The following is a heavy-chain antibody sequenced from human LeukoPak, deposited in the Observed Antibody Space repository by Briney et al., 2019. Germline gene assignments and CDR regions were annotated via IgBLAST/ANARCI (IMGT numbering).Heavy chain of an antibody. CDR2: INHSGST. D-gene: IGHD3-16*01. V-gene: IGHV4-34*01. CDR1: GGSFSGYY. J-gene: IGHJ4*02. Sequence: SETLSLTCAVYGGSFSGYYWSWIRQPPGKGLEWIGEINHSGSTNYNPSLKSRVTISVDTSKNQFSLKLSPVTAADTAVYYCARGSKLWGIDYWGQGTLVTVSS. CDR3: ARGSKLWGIDY.